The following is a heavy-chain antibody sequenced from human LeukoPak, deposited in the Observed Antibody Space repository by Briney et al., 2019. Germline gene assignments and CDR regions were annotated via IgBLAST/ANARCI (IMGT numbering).Heavy chain of an antibody. V-gene: IGHV1-69*05. CDR3: ARAYVGYCSSTSCYLDYFDY. Sequence: GASVKVSCKASGGTFSSYAISWVRQAPGQGLEWMGGIIPIFGTANYAQKFQGRVMITTDESTSTAYMELSSLRSEDTAVYYCARAYVGYCSSTSCYLDYFDYWGQGTLVTVSS. CDR1: GGTFSSYA. J-gene: IGHJ4*02. CDR2: IIPIFGTA. D-gene: IGHD2-2*01.